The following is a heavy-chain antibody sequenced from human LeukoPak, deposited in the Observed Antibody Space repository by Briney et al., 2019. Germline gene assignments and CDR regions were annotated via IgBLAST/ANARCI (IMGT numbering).Heavy chain of an antibody. CDR2: ITGVGGST. CDR3: AKRVPGWYYFDY. CDR1: GFTFSNYA. Sequence: GGSLRLSCAAYGFTFSNYAMSWVRQAPGEGMEWVAAITGVGGSTHYADSVKGGFTISRDNSKNTLYLQMNSVRAEDTAVYYCAKRVPGWYYFDYWGQGTVVTVSS. J-gene: IGHJ4*02. V-gene: IGHV3-23*01. D-gene: IGHD6-19*01.